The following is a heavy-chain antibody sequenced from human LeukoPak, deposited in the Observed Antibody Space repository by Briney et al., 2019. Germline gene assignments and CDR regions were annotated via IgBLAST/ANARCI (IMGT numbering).Heavy chain of an antibody. CDR3: ARHRVARGAVGDWDY. V-gene: IGHV5-10-1*01. CDR2: IDPSDSYT. D-gene: IGHD2-21*01. CDR1: GYSFTSYW. J-gene: IGHJ4*02. Sequence: GESLKISRKGSGYSFTSYWISWVRQMPGKGLEWMGRIDPSDSYTNYSPSFQGHVTISADKSISTAYLQWSSLKASDTAMYYCARHRVARGAVGDWDYWGQGTLVTVSS.